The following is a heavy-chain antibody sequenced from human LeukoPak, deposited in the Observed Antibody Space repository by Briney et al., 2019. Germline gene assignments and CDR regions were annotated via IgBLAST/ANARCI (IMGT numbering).Heavy chain of an antibody. V-gene: IGHV3-73*01. CDR3: TGNYYGSGSYADFDY. J-gene: IGHJ4*02. CDR2: IRIKANSYAT. D-gene: IGHD3-10*01. CDR1: GFIFSGSA. Sequence: GGSLRLSCAASGFIFSGSAIHWVRQASGKGLEWVGRIRIKANSYATAYAASVKGRFTISRDDSKNTAYLQMDSLKTEDTAVYYCTGNYYGSGSYADFDYWGQGTLVTVSS.